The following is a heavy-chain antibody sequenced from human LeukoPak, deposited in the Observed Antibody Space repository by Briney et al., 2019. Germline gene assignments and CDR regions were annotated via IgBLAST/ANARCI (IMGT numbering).Heavy chain of an antibody. Sequence: PGESLRISCKGSGYSFTSYWIGWVRQMPGKGLEWMGIIYPGDSDTRYSPSFQGQVTISADKSISTAYLQWSSLKASDTAMYYCARHYARDCSGGSCYGEPLAPSDYWGQGTLVTVSS. J-gene: IGHJ4*02. D-gene: IGHD2-15*01. CDR1: GYSFTSYW. V-gene: IGHV5-51*01. CDR2: IYPGDSDT. CDR3: ARHYARDCSGGSCYGEPLAPSDY.